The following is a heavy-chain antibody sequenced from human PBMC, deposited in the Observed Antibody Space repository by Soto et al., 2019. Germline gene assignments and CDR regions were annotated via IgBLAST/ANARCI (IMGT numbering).Heavy chain of an antibody. D-gene: IGHD3-22*01. CDR2: IRSSGSNI. V-gene: IGHV3-11*01. CDR1: IFTFSDYY. Sequence: PRWSLRLSSSASIFTFSDYYMSWIRPAPGKGLEWVSYIRSSGSNIYYEDSVKGRFTISRDNANNSLYLQMNSLRAEDTAVYYCAREKKTYYYDSSGYYLDAFDIWGQGTMVTVSS. J-gene: IGHJ3*02. CDR3: AREKKTYYYDSSGYYLDAFDI.